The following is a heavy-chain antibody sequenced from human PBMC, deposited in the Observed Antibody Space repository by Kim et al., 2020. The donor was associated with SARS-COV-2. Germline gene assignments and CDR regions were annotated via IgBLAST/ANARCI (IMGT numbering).Heavy chain of an antibody. Sequence: ASVKVSCKASGYTFTSYAMHWVRQAPGQRLEWLGWINAAKGNPNYSQKFQGRVTITRDTSASTAYMELSSLRSEDTAVYYCARDAYDFWSGYYTSYGMDVWGQGTTVTVSS. CDR2: INAAKGNP. V-gene: IGHV1-3*01. J-gene: IGHJ6*02. CDR3: ARDAYDFWSGYYTSYGMDV. D-gene: IGHD3-3*01. CDR1: GYTFTSYA.